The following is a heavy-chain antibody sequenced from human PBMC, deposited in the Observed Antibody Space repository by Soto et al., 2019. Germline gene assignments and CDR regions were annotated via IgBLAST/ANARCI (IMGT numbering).Heavy chain of an antibody. Sequence: TSETLSLTCTVSGGSISSGDYYWSWIRQPPGKGLEWIGYIYYSGSTYYNPSLKSRVTISVDTSKNQFSLKLSSVTAADTALYFCAKDRPNYHETNGHYYRPGGDFWGNGTLVTVSS. V-gene: IGHV4-30-4*01. D-gene: IGHD3-22*01. J-gene: IGHJ4*01. CDR2: IYYSGST. CDR1: GGSISSGDYY. CDR3: AKDRPNYHETNGHYYRPGGDF.